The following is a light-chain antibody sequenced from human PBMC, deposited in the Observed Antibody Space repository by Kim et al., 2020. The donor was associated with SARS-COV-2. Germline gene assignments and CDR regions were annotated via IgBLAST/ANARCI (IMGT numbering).Light chain of an antibody. J-gene: IGKJ5*01. CDR1: RSVSRSF. Sequence: PGTTATLFCEARRSVSRSFWGWYQKKPGRAARLLMYDGSGVAIGVPDRFSGSRSGTDFTLTISELGPEDSGVYYCQQYGNSPPIIFGQGTRLEIK. CDR3: QQYGNSPPII. CDR2: DGS. V-gene: IGKV3D-20*01.